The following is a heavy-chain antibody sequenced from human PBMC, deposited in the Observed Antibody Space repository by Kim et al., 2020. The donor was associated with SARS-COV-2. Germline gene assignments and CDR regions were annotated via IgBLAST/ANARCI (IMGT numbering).Heavy chain of an antibody. CDR1: GGSISSGDYY. J-gene: IGHJ6*02. CDR3: ARLGYCSSTSCDYGMDV. D-gene: IGHD2-2*01. CDR2: IYYSGST. Sequence: SETLSLTCTVSGGSISSGDYYWSWIRQPPGKGLEWIGYIYYSGSTYYNPSLKSRVTISVDTSKNQFSLKLSSVTAADTAVYYCARLGYCSSTSCDYGMDVWGQGTPVTVSS. V-gene: IGHV4-30-4*01.